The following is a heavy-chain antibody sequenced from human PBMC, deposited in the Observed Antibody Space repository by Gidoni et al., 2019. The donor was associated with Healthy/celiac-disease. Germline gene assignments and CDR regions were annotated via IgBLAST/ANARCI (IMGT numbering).Heavy chain of an antibody. CDR1: GGTFSSYA. J-gene: IGHJ5*02. Sequence: QVQLVQSGAEVKKPGSSVKVSCKASGGTFSSYAISWVRQAPGQGLEWMGGIIPIFGTANYAQKFQGRVTITADESTSTAYMELSSLRSEDTAVYYCARVATIVLVVYAIGAFDPWGQGTLVTVSS. D-gene: IGHD2-8*02. CDR3: ARVATIVLVVYAIGAFDP. CDR2: IIPIFGTA. V-gene: IGHV1-69*01.